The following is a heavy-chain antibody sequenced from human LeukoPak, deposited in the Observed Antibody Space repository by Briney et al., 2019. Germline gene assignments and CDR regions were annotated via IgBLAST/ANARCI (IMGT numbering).Heavy chain of an antibody. CDR1: GFTFSNAW. Sequence: PGGSLRLSCAASGFTFSNAWMSWVRQAPGKGLEWVGRIKSKTDGGTTDYAAPVKGRFTISRDDSKNTLYLQMNSLKTEDTAVYYCTTDFLVGATPIDYWGQGTLVTVSS. CDR3: TTDFLVGATPIDY. CDR2: IKSKTDGGTT. J-gene: IGHJ4*02. V-gene: IGHV3-15*01. D-gene: IGHD1-26*01.